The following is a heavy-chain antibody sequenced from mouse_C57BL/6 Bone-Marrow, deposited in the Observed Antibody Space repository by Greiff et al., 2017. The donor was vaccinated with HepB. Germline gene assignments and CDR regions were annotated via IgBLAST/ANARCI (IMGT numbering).Heavy chain of an antibody. Sequence: VQLQQSGPGLVAPSQSLSITCTVSGFSLTSYAISWVRQPPGKGLEWLGVIWTGGGTNYNSALKSRLSISKDNSKSQVFLKMNSLQTDDTARYYCAYYGSSHYYAMDYWGQGTSVTVSS. CDR1: GFSLTSYA. J-gene: IGHJ4*01. D-gene: IGHD1-1*01. CDR2: IWTGGGT. CDR3: AYYGSSHYYAMDY. V-gene: IGHV2-9-1*01.